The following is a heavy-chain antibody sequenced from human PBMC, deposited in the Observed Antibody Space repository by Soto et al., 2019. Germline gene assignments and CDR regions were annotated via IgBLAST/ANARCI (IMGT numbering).Heavy chain of an antibody. Sequence: EVHLLESGGNVVQPGGSLRLSCAASGFTFSSYAMNWVRQAPGKGLEWVSSISANGRNTYYADSVKGRFTISRDRSKYTLDLQLDSLRVEDTAIYYCAKDLSSLGWLALGAPFDSWGQGTRVTVSS. J-gene: IGHJ4*02. CDR1: GFTFSSYA. CDR2: ISANGRNT. D-gene: IGHD5-18*01. CDR3: AKDLSSLGWLALGAPFDS. V-gene: IGHV3-23*01.